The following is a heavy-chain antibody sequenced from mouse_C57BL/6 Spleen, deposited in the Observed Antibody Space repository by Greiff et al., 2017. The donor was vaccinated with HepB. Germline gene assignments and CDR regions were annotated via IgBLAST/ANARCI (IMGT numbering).Heavy chain of an antibody. D-gene: IGHD2-5*01. CDR2: IDPSDSET. CDR3: ARTYYSNYEYFDV. Sequence: QVQLQQPGAELVRPGSSVKLSCKASGYTFTSYWMHWVKQRPIQGLEWIGNIDPSDSETNYNQKFKDKATLTVDKSSSTAYMQLSSLTSEDSAVYYYARTYYSNYEYFDVWGTGTTVTVSS. CDR1: GYTFTSYW. J-gene: IGHJ1*03. V-gene: IGHV1-52*01.